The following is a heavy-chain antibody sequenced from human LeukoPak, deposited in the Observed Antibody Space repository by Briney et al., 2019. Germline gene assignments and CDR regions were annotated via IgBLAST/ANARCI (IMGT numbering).Heavy chain of an antibody. D-gene: IGHD5-24*01. Sequence: PGGSLRLSCAASGITFSDYSMNWVRQSPGKGLEWVAPISGTSTFIYYADSVKGRFTVSRDNGKNSVFLQMSSLRAEDTAVYYCASELATISRDAFDIWGQGTVVTVSS. V-gene: IGHV3-21*01. J-gene: IGHJ3*02. CDR1: GITFSDYS. CDR2: ISGTSTFI. CDR3: ASELATISRDAFDI.